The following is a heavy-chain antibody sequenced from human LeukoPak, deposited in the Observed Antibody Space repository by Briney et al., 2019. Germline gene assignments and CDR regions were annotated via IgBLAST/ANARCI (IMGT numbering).Heavy chain of an antibody. V-gene: IGHV4-39*07. D-gene: IGHD1-1*01. CDR1: GGSISSSSYY. CDR3: ARGTVKNALDI. Sequence: PSETLSLTCTASGGSISSSSYYWGWIRQPPGKGLEWIGSMYYSGSTYYNPSLKSRVTISVDTSENQFSLKLSSVTAADTAVYYCARGTVKNALDIWGQGTMVTVSS. CDR2: MYYSGST. J-gene: IGHJ3*02.